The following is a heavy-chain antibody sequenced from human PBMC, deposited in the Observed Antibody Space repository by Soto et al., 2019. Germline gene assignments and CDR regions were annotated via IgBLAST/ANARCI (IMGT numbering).Heavy chain of an antibody. J-gene: IGHJ6*02. D-gene: IGHD3-10*01. CDR2: ISSSSSYI. CDR1: GFTFSSYS. V-gene: IGHV3-21*01. CDR3: ARDFRTTTQQIFGELPQLPNYYYYYGMDV. Sequence: PGGSLRLSCAASGFTFSSYSMNWVRQAPGKGLEWVSSISSSSSYIYYADSVKGRFTISRDNAKNSLYLQMNSLRAEDTAVYYCARDFRTTTQQIFGELPQLPNYYYYYGMDVWGQGTTVTVSS.